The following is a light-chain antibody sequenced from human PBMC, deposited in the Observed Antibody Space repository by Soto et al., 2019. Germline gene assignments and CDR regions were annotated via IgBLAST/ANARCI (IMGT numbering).Light chain of an antibody. V-gene: IGKV3-11*01. CDR3: QHRTNWPPALT. CDR2: DTS. CDR1: QSVNNF. J-gene: IGKJ4*01. Sequence: EIVLTQSPATLSLSPGERVTLSCRASQSVNNFLAWYQQEPGQAPRLLIYDTSIRATDIPARFSGSGSGTDFTLTISSLEPEDFAVYYCQHRTNWPPALTFGGGTKVDIK.